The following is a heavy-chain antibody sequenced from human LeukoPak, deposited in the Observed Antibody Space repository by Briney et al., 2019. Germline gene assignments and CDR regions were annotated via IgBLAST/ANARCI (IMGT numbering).Heavy chain of an antibody. CDR1: GFTFSDHY. J-gene: IGHJ4*02. Sequence: GGSLRLSCAASGFTFSDHYMDWVRQAPGKGLEWVGRSRDTAHSYTTEYAASVKGRFTISRDVSRNLLFLEMNSLTTEDTAVYHCARLTRVGTGHHPYVYWGQGTLVTVSS. CDR3: ARLTRVGTGHHPYVY. CDR2: SRDTAHSYTT. D-gene: IGHD2-8*02. V-gene: IGHV3-72*01.